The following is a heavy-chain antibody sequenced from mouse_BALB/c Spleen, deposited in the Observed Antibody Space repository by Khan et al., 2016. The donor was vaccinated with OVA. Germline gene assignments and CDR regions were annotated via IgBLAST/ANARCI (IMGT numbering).Heavy chain of an antibody. V-gene: IGHV1-5*01. CDR2: IYPGNTDT. J-gene: IGHJ3*01. D-gene: IGHD4-1*01. CDR1: GYTFTSYW. Sequence: VQLQQSGTVLARPGASVKMSCKASGYTFTSYWIHWIKQRPGQGLEWIGDIYPGNTDTNYNQKFKGKAKLTAVTSTSTAYMELSSLTNEDSAGYYCTRRNWDVAWFAYGGQGTLVTVSA. CDR3: TRRNWDVAWFAY.